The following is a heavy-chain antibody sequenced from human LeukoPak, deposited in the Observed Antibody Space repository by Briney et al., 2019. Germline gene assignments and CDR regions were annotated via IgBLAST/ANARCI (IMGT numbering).Heavy chain of an antibody. V-gene: IGHV3-53*01. Sequence: GGSLRLSCAASGFSVSTNSMSWVRQAPGKGLEWVSITYNGGSPYYADSVKGRFTLSRDTSKNTLDLLMNSLRAEDTAMYYCASSFYYDRKTFDFWGQGTMVSVSS. D-gene: IGHD3-22*01. CDR1: GFSVSTNS. CDR2: TYNGGSP. J-gene: IGHJ3*01. CDR3: ASSFYYDRKTFDF.